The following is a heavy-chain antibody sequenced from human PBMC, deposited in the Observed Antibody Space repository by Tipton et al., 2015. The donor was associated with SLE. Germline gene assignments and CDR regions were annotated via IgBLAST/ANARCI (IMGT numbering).Heavy chain of an antibody. Sequence: TLSLTCTVSGGSISGSSYYWGWIRQPPGTGLEWIGSIYYSGSTYYNPSLKSRVTISVDTSKNQFSLKLSSVTAADTAVYYCARPGYFNWFDPWGQGTLVTVSS. J-gene: IGHJ5*02. D-gene: IGHD5-18*01. CDR3: ARPGYFNWFDP. CDR2: IYYSGST. V-gene: IGHV4-39*07. CDR1: GGSISGSSYY.